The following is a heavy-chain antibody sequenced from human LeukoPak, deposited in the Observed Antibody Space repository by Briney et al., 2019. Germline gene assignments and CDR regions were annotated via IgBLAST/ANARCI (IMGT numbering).Heavy chain of an antibody. J-gene: IGHJ6*03. D-gene: IGHD6-19*01. V-gene: IGHV1-18*01. CDR2: ISAYNGNT. Sequence: ASVXVSCKASGYTFTSYGISWVRQAPGQGLEWMGWISAYNGNTNYAQKLQGRVTMTTDTSTSTAYMELRSLRSDDTAVYYCARTSGWHYYYYYCMDVWGKGTTVTVSS. CDR1: GYTFTSYG. CDR3: ARTSGWHYYYYYCMDV.